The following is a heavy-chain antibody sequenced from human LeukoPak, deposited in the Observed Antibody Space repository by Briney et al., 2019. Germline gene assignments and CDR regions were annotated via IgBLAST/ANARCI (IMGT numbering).Heavy chain of an antibody. J-gene: IGHJ4*02. CDR2: ISGSGGGT. D-gene: IGHD3-22*01. V-gene: IGHV3-23*01. CDR1: GITLSNYG. CDR3: AKRGVVIRVILVGFHKEAYYFDS. Sequence: PGGSLRLSCAVSGITLSNYGMSWVRQAPGKGLEWVAGISGSGGGTNYADSVKGRFTVSRDNPKNTLYLQMNSLRAEDTAVYFCAKRGVVIRVILVGFHKEAYYFDSWGQGAPVTVSS.